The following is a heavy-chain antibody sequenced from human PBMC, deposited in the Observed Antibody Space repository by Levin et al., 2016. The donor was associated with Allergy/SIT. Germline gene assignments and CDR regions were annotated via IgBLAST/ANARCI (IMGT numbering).Heavy chain of an antibody. J-gene: IGHJ4*02. CDR2: IIPILGIA. D-gene: IGHD4/OR15-4a*01. Sequence: SVKVSCKASGGTFSSYAISWVRQAPGQGLEWMGRIIPILGIANYAQKFQGRVTITADKSTSTAYMELSSLRSEDTAVYYCARVRCYPRGDDYWGQGTLVTVSS. CDR1: GGTFSSYA. CDR3: ARVRCYPRGDDY. V-gene: IGHV1-69*04.